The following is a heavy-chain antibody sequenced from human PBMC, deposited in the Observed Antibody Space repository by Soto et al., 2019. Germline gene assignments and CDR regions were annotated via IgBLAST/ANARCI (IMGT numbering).Heavy chain of an antibody. Sequence: QVQLVESGGGVVQPGRSLRLSCAASGFTFSSYAMHWVRQAPGKGLEWVAVISYDGSNKYYADSVKGRFTISRDNSKNTLYLQMTGLRAETTVVYYCAGECPSTCYGSFAYWAQGTLLTVS. J-gene: IGHJ4*02. CDR1: GFTFSSYA. CDR2: ISYDGSNK. V-gene: IGHV3-30-3*01. D-gene: IGHD3-10*01. CDR3: AGECPSTCYGSFAY.